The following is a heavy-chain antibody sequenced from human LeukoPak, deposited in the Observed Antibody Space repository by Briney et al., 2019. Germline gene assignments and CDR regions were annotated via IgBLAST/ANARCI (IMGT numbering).Heavy chain of an antibody. V-gene: IGHV1-18*01. CDR3: ARTYCGGDCYSENYYYYYGMDV. CDR1: QYTFTDYA. CDR2: ISAYNGNT. D-gene: IGHD2-21*02. Sequence: ASVKVSCKASQYTFTDYAVHWVRQAPGQGLEWMGWISAYNGNTNYAQKLQGRVTMTTDTSTSTAYMELRSLRSDDTAVYYCARTYCGGDCYSENYYYYYGMDVWGQGTTVTVSS. J-gene: IGHJ6*02.